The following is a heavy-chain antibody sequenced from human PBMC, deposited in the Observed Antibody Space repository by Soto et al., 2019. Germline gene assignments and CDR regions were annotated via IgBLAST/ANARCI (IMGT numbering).Heavy chain of an antibody. V-gene: IGHV1-8*01. D-gene: IGHD2-2*01. CDR3: ARGGDIVIVPASYYYGMDV. Sequence: ASVKVSCKASGYTFTSYDINWVRQATGQGLEWMGWMNPNSGNTGQAQKFQGRVTMTRNTSINTAYMELSSLRSEDAAMYYCARGGDIVIVPASYYYGMDVWGQGTTVTVSS. CDR2: MNPNSGNT. J-gene: IGHJ6*02. CDR1: GYTFTSYD.